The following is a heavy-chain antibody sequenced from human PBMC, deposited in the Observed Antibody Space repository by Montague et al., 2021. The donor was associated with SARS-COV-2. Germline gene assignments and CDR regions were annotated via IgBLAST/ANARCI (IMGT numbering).Heavy chain of an antibody. CDR3: AREGGSYLPFDY. CDR1: GGSISSYY. D-gene: IGHD1-26*01. Sequence: SETLSLTCTVYGGSISSYYWSWIRQPPGKGLEWIGYIYYSGITNYNPSLKSRVTISVDTSKNQFSLKLSSVTAADTAVYYCAREGGSYLPFDYWGQGTLVTVSS. J-gene: IGHJ4*02. CDR2: IYYSGIT. V-gene: IGHV4-59*12.